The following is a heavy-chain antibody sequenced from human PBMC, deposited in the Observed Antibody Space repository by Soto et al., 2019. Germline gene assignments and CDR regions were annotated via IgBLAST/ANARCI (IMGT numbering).Heavy chain of an antibody. CDR3: VRVGLVGPTSLSNAWFDP. CDR2: IYPGDSDT. CDR1: GYTFTRHW. Sequence: PGESLKISSKGSGYTFTRHWIGWVRQMPGKGLEWLGIIYPGDSDTRYSPSFQGQVTFSADSSISTAYLQCSSLKASDTAMYYCVRVGLVGPTSLSNAWFDPLAQGTLVPVSS. J-gene: IGHJ5*02. D-gene: IGHD1-26*01. V-gene: IGHV5-51*01.